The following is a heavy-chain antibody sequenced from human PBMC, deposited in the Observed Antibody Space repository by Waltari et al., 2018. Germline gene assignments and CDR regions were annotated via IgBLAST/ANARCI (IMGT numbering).Heavy chain of an antibody. D-gene: IGHD3-10*01. CDR3: AKGRYSGSGNNRNSFDY. Sequence: EVQLLESGGGLVQPGGALRLSCAASGFSFSTYVMNWVRQAPGKGLEWLAVISVSGEDTFDADSVKGRFTISRDNSKNTLSLQMNGLRAEDTALYYCAKGRYSGSGNNRNSFDYWGQGTLVTVSS. J-gene: IGHJ4*02. V-gene: IGHV3-23*01. CDR1: GFSFSTYV. CDR2: ISVSGEDT.